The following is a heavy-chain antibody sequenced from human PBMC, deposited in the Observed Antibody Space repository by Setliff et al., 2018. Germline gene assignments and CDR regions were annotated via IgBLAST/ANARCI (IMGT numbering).Heavy chain of an antibody. CDR1: GFAISSCW. CDR3: RDGRNRAWGVY. J-gene: IGHJ4*02. D-gene: IGHD7-27*01. Sequence: PGGSLRLSCVASGFAISSCWMSWVRQAPGKGLEWVANVNPDGSGKYYVDSVKGRFTITRDNAKTSLYLQMHSLRVEDTAVYYCRDGRNRAWGVYWGQGTLGTVSS. CDR2: VNPDGSGK. V-gene: IGHV3-7*01.